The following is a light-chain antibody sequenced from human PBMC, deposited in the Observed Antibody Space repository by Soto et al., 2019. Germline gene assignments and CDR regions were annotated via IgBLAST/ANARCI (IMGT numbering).Light chain of an antibody. CDR2: GAS. Sequence: EIVLTQSPGTLSLSPGERATLSCWASQSVASTYLGWYQQKPGQAPRLLIYGASSRATVIPDRFSGSGSGTDFTLTISRLEPEDFALYYCQQYAGSPTFGQGTRLEIK. V-gene: IGKV3-20*01. J-gene: IGKJ5*01. CDR1: QSVASTY. CDR3: QQYAGSPT.